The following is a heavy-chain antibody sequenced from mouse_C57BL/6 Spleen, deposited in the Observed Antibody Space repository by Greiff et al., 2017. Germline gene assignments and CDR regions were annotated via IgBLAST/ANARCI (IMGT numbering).Heavy chain of an antibody. CDR2: IDPETGGT. V-gene: IGHV1-15*01. Sequence: QVQLQQSGAELVRPGASVTLSCKASGYTFTDYEMHWVKQTPVHGLEWIGAIDPETGGTAYNQKFKGKAILTADKSSSTAYMELRSLTSEDSAVYYCTRCDYYGGFAYWGQGTLVTVSA. D-gene: IGHD1-1*01. CDR1: GYTFTDYE. CDR3: TRCDYYGGFAY. J-gene: IGHJ3*01.